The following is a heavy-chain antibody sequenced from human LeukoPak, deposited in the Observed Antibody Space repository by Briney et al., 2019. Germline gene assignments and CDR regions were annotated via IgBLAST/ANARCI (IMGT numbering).Heavy chain of an antibody. J-gene: IGHJ4*02. V-gene: IGHV1-46*03. CDR3: ARVTPNYYDSSGPTGSFDY. Sequence: ASVKVSCKASGSTFTSYYMHWVRQAPGQGLEWMGIINPSGGSTSYAQKFQGRVTMTRDTSTSTVYMELSSLRSEDTAVYYCARVTPNYYDSSGPTGSFDYWGQGTLVTVSS. CDR2: INPSGGST. CDR1: GSTFTSYY. D-gene: IGHD3-22*01.